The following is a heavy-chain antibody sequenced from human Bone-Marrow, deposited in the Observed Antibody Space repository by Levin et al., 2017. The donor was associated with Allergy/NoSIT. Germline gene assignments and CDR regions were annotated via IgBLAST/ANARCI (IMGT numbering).Heavy chain of an antibody. V-gene: IGHV3-30*04. J-gene: IGHJ3*01. CDR2: ISDDITNT. CDR1: GFIFSSYA. Sequence: GSLRLSCEASGFIFSSYAMHWVRQAPGKGLEWVAAISDDITNTHYPDSVEGRFTISRDNSKNTLYLQMNSVRSEDTAIYFCARDSGSFDFWGQGTVVTVSS. CDR3: ARDSGSFDF.